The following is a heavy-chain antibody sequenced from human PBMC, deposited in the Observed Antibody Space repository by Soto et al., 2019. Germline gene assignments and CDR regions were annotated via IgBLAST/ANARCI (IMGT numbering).Heavy chain of an antibody. CDR3: AKKPPSSIQGWAFGMGV. Sequence: EVQLVETGGGLIQPGGSLRLSCLASGFSVTTNYIIWVRQPPGKGLEWVSTTFTGGSTHYADSVKGRFSISRDNSKNTVYLQMNILRVEDTAVYYCAKKPPSSIQGWAFGMGVWGQGTTVSVSS. D-gene: IGHD1-26*01. J-gene: IGHJ6*02. V-gene: IGHV3-53*02. CDR1: GFSVTTNY. CDR2: TFTGGST.